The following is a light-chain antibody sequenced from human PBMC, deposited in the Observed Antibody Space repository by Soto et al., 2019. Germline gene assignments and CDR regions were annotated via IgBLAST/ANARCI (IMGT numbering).Light chain of an antibody. V-gene: IGKV3-15*01. CDR1: QSVSSN. Sequence: DIVMPQSPATLSVSPGERATLSCRASQSVSSNLTWYQQQPGQTPRLLIYGASTRATGIPARFSGSGSGTEFSLTISSLQSEDFALYYCQQYNIWQRTFGQGTKVEVK. CDR3: QQYNIWQRT. J-gene: IGKJ1*01. CDR2: GAS.